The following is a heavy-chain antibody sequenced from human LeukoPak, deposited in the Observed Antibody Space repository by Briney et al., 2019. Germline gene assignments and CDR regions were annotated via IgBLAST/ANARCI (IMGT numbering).Heavy chain of an antibody. CDR1: GGSISSYY. CDR3: ARMVRGVMGWFDP. CDR2: IYYSGST. J-gene: IGHJ5*02. Sequence: SETLSLTCTVSGGSISSYYWSWIRQPPGEGLEWIGYIYYSGSTNYNPSLKSRVTISVDTSKNQFSLKLSSVTAADTAVYYCARMVRGVMGWFDPWGQGTLVTVSS. V-gene: IGHV4-59*08. D-gene: IGHD3-10*01.